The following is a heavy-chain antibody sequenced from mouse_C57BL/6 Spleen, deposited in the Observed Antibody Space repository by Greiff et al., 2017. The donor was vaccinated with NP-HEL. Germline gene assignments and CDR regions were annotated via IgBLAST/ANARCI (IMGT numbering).Heavy chain of an antibody. Sequence: QVQLQQPGAELVMPGASVKLSCKASGYTFTSYWMHWVKQRPGQGLEWIGEIDPSDSYTNYNQKFKGKSTLTVDKSSRTAYMQLSSLTSEDSAVYYCARIYYDYDGRAVFDYWGQGTTLTVSS. J-gene: IGHJ2*01. V-gene: IGHV1-69*01. D-gene: IGHD2-4*01. CDR2: IDPSDSYT. CDR3: ARIYYDYDGRAVFDY. CDR1: GYTFTSYW.